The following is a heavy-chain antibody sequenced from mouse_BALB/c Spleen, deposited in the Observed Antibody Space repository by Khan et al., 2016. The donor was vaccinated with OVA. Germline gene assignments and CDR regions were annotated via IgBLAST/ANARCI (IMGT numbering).Heavy chain of an antibody. Sequence: VQLKESGPGLVKPSPSLSLTCTVTGYSITSGYGWNWIRQFPGNKLEWMGYISYSGSTNYNPSLKSRISITRDTSKNQFFLQSNSVTTEDTATYYYARTARIKYWGQGTTLTVSS. D-gene: IGHD3-3*01. CDR1: GYSITSGYG. CDR2: ISYSGST. CDR3: ARTARIKY. J-gene: IGHJ2*01. V-gene: IGHV3-2*02.